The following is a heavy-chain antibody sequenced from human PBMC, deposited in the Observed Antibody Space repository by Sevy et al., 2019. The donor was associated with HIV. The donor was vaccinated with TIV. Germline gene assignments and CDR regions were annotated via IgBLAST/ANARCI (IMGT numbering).Heavy chain of an antibody. CDR1: GFTFDDYA. CDR2: ISWKSGTT. Sequence: GGSLRLSCAASGFTFDDYAMHWVRQAPGKGLEWVSGISWKSGTTGYADSVKGRFTISRDNAKNSLYLQMNSLRAEDTALYYCVKEQGGQWLAGENAFDIWGQGTMVTVSS. V-gene: IGHV3-9*01. D-gene: IGHD6-19*01. J-gene: IGHJ3*02. CDR3: VKEQGGQWLAGENAFDI.